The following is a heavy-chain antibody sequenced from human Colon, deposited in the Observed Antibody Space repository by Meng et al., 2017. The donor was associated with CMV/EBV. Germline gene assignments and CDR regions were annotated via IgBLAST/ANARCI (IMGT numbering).Heavy chain of an antibody. CDR2: IKEDGTGQ. V-gene: IGHV3-7*03. D-gene: IGHD1-7*01. J-gene: IGHJ4*02. CDR1: GFTFTTFW. CDR3: ARGTIPSGNYFWYFDH. Sequence: GESLKISCAASGFTFTTFWMTWVRQAPGKGLEWVANIKEDGTGQWYVDSVKGRFTISRDDAKKSVYLQMNSLRAEDTAVYYCARGTIPSGNYFWYFDHWGQGSLVTVSS.